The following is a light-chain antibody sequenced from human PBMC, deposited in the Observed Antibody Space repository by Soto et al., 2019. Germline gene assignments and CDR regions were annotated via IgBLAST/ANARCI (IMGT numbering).Light chain of an antibody. V-gene: IGKV3-20*01. CDR3: QQYGSSPWT. CDR1: QGVVSNY. Sequence: EIVLTQSPGTLSLSPGERATLSCKASQGVVSNYLAWYQQKPGQAPRPLIYGASSRATGIPDRFSGSGSGADFTLTISRLEPEDCAVYYCQQYGSSPWTFGQGTTVEIK. J-gene: IGKJ1*01. CDR2: GAS.